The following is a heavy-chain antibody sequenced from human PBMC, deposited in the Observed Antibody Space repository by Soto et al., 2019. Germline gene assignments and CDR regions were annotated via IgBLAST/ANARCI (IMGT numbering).Heavy chain of an antibody. V-gene: IGHV3-33*05. D-gene: IGHD4-17*01. J-gene: IGHJ4*02. CDR3: ARDDDYADNGFGY. CDR1: GLRFSAYG. CDR2: IVKEGIQK. Sequence: QVQLVESGGGVVQPGRSLTLSCAASGLRFSAYGMHWVRQAPGEGLEWLAVIVKEGIQKHYADSVKRRFTVSRDNSKNTLYLRMNSLRAEDTAVYYCARDDDYADNGFGYWGQGTLVSVFS.